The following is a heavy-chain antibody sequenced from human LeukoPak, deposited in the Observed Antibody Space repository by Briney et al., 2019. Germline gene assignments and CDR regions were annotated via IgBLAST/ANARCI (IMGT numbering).Heavy chain of an antibody. J-gene: IGHJ3*02. Sequence: ASVKVSCKASGYTFTSYYMHWVRQAPGQGLEWMGIINPSGGSTSYAQKFQGRVTMTRDTSTSTVYMELSSLRSEDTAVYYCAREMGGSSDSLRAFHIWGQGTMVTVSS. CDR3: AREMGGSSDSLRAFHI. CDR2: INPSGGST. V-gene: IGHV1-46*03. CDR1: GYTFTSYY. D-gene: IGHD6-13*01.